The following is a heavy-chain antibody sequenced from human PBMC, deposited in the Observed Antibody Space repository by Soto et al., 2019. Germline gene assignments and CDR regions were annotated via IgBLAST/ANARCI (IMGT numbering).Heavy chain of an antibody. V-gene: IGHV3-23*01. CDR2: ISDDGSRT. CDR3: VKGGWLDF. Sequence: GSLRLSCAASGFTFSSFELTWFRQAPGRGLEWVSFISDDGSRTYYADAVKGRFTISRDNSKHTLYLKMNSLTAEDTAVYACVKGGWLDFWGQGTLVTVSS. CDR1: GFTFSSFE. D-gene: IGHD3-16*01. J-gene: IGHJ5*01.